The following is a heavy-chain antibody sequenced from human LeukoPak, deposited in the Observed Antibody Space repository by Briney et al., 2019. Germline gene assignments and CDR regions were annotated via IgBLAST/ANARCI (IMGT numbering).Heavy chain of an antibody. V-gene: IGHV3-23*01. D-gene: IGHD3-10*01. CDR1: GFTFSSYA. CDR2: ISGSGGST. J-gene: IGHJ4*02. CDR3: AKDSGYYGSGSYPDY. Sequence: AGGSMRLACAASGFTFSSYAMSWVRQAPGKGLEWVSAISGSGGSTYYADSVKGRFSISRDNCKNTLYLQMNSLRAEDTAVYYCAKDSGYYGSGSYPDYWGQGTLVTVSS.